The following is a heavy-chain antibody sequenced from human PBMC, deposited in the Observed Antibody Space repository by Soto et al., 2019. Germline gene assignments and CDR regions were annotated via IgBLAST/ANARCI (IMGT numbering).Heavy chain of an antibody. CDR2: INPSGGST. CDR3: AREDLDYYDSRNWFDP. CDR1: GYTLTSYY. D-gene: IGHD3-22*01. Sequence: GASVKVSCKASGYTLTSYYMHWVRQAPGQGLEWMGIINPSGGSTSYAQKFQGRVTMTRDTSTSTVYMELSSLRSEDTAVYYCAREDLDYYDSRNWFDPWGQGTLVTVPQ. J-gene: IGHJ5*02. V-gene: IGHV1-46*01.